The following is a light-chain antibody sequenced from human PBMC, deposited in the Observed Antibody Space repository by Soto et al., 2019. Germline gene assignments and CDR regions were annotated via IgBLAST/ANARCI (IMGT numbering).Light chain of an antibody. V-gene: IGKV3-20*01. Sequence: EIVLTQSPGTLSLSPGERATLSCRASQSVSSSYLAWYQQKPGQAPRLLIYGASSRATGIPDRFSGSGSVTDFTLTISRLEPEDFAVYYCQQRNTFGQGTKLEIK. CDR2: GAS. CDR3: QQRNT. J-gene: IGKJ2*01. CDR1: QSVSSSY.